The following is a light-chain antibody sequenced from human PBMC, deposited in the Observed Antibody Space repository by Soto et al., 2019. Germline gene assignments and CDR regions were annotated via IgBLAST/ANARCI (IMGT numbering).Light chain of an antibody. J-gene: IGLJ1*01. Sequence: QSALTQPPSVPGSPGQSVTISCTGTSSDVGSYDRVSWYQQPPGTAPKLMIYEVSNRPSGVPDRFSGSKSGNTASLTISGLQAEDEAEYYCTSYTSSNTFVFGTGTKLTVL. CDR2: EVS. CDR1: SSDVGSYDR. CDR3: TSYTSSNTFV. V-gene: IGLV2-18*02.